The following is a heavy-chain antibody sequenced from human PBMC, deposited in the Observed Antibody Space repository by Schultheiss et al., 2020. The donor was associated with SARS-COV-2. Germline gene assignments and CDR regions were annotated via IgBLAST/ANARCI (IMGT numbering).Heavy chain of an antibody. CDR3: ARQRSISAYYYFFGMDV. D-gene: IGHD1-26*01. V-gene: IGHV3-23*01. CDR1: GFTFSTYA. CDR2: ISGSGGST. J-gene: IGHJ6*02. Sequence: SCAASGFTFSTYAMNWVRQAPGKGLEWVSAISGSGGSTYYADSVKGRFTISRDNSKNTLYLQMDSLRVEDTALYFCARQRSISAYYYFFGMDVWGQGTTVTVSS.